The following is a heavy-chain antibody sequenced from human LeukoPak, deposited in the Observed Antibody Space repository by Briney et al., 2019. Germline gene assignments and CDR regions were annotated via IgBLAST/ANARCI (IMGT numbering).Heavy chain of an antibody. J-gene: IGHJ4*02. Sequence: ASVKVSCKASGYTFTSYDINWVRQANGQGLEWMGWMNPTSGHTGYAQKFQGRVTMTRDTSISTAYMELNSLTSEDTAVYYCARSPVGVRKKHDFWGQGTLVIVSS. D-gene: IGHD3-10*01. CDR3: ARSPVGVRKKHDF. V-gene: IGHV1-8*01. CDR1: GYTFTSYD. CDR2: MNPTSGHT.